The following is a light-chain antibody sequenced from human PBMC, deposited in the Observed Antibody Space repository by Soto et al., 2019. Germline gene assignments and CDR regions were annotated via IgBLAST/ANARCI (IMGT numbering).Light chain of an antibody. CDR3: CTDAGTYKV. CDR2: HVS. J-gene: IGLJ1*01. CDR1: SSDIGAYNY. Sequence: QSALTQPRSVSGSPGQSVTISCTGTSSDIGAYNYVSWYQQHPDKAPKLMIYHVSKRPSGVPDRFSGSKSGNAASLTISGLQAEGEADYYCCTDAGTYKVFGTGTKLTVL. V-gene: IGLV2-11*01.